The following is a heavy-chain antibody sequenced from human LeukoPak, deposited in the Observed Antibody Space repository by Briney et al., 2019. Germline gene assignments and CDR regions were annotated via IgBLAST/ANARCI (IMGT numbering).Heavy chain of an antibody. D-gene: IGHD3-22*01. CDR2: IYYSGST. CDR1: GGSISSYY. V-gene: IGHV4-59*01. CDR3: ARGGGDYDSSGYYYRPYDAFDI. J-gene: IGHJ3*02. Sequence: PSETLSLTCIVSGGSISSYYWSWIRQPPGKGLEWIGYIYYSGSTNYNPSLKSRVTISVDTSKNQFSLKLSSVTAADTAVYYCARGGGDYDSSGYYYRPYDAFDIWGQGTMVTVSS.